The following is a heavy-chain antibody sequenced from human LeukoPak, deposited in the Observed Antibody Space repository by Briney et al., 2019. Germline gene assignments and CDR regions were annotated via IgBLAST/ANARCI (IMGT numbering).Heavy chain of an antibody. CDR3: AKGYCSSNRCYVDY. Sequence: GGSLRLSCAASGFTFDDYAMHWVRQAPGKGLEWVAGISWNSGSIAYGDTVKGRFTISRDNAKSSLYMQMNSLRVEDTALYYCAKGYCSSNRCYVDYWGQGTLVTVSS. V-gene: IGHV3-9*01. CDR2: ISWNSGSI. J-gene: IGHJ4*02. CDR1: GFTFDDYA. D-gene: IGHD2-2*01.